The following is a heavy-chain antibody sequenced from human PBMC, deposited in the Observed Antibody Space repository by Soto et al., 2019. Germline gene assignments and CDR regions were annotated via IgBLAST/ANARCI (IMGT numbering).Heavy chain of an antibody. CDR3: ARNLMDYDILTGYNMAYYFDY. CDR1: GYTFTSYA. Sequence: ASVKVSCKASGYTFTSYAMHWVRQAPGQRLEWMGWINAGNGNTKYSQKFQGRVTITRDTSASTAYMELSSLGSEDTAVYYCARNLMDYDILTGYNMAYYFDYWGQGTLVTVSS. CDR2: INAGNGNT. V-gene: IGHV1-3*01. D-gene: IGHD3-9*01. J-gene: IGHJ4*02.